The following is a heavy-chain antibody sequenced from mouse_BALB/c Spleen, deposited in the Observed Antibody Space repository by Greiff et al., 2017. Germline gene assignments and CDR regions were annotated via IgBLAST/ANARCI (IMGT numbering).Heavy chain of an antibody. D-gene: IGHD2-10*02. CDR1: GFSLTSYG. CDR3: ARNGVPYGNYLYYYAMDY. V-gene: IGHV2-2*02. J-gene: IGHJ4*01. CDR2: IWSGGST. Sequence: QVQLKESGPGLVQPSQSLSITCTVSGFSLTSYGVHWVRQSPGKGLEWLGVIWSGGSTDYNAAFISRLSISKDNSKSQVFFKMNSLQANDTAIYYCARNGVPYGNYLYYYAMDYWGQGTSVTVSS.